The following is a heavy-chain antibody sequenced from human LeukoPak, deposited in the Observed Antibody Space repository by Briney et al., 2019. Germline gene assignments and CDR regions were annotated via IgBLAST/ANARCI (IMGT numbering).Heavy chain of an antibody. CDR3: ARDYSYGFLN. CDR2: ISGSSRPI. J-gene: IGHJ4*02. V-gene: IGHV3-48*01. Sequence: QSGGSLRPSCAASGFTFSSYSMNWVRQAPGRGLEWVSYISGSSRPIYYADSVKGRFTISRDNAKNSLYLQMNSLRAEDTAVYYCARDYSYGFLNWGQGTLVTVSS. D-gene: IGHD5-18*01. CDR1: GFTFSSYS.